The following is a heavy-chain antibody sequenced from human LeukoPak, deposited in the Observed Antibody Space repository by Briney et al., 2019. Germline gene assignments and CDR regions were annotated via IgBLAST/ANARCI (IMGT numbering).Heavy chain of an antibody. CDR2: INPNSGGT. CDR1: GYTFTGYY. D-gene: IGHD4-17*01. V-gene: IGHV1-2*06. CDR3: ARPTFRNHDYGDYEFGH. Sequence: GATVKVSCKASGYTFTGYYMHWVRQAPGQGLEWMGRINPNSGGTNYAQKFQGRVTMTRDTSISTAYMELSRLRSDDTAVYYCARPTFRNHDYGDYEFGHWGQGTLVTVFS. J-gene: IGHJ4*02.